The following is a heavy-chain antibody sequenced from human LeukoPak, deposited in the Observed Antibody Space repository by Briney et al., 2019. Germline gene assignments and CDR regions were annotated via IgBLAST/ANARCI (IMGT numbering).Heavy chain of an antibody. V-gene: IGHV3-23*01. D-gene: IGHD2-2*01. CDR1: GFTFSSYA. J-gene: IGHJ4*02. Sequence: AGGSLRLSCAASGFTFSSYAMSWVRQAPGKGLEWVSGISGSGGRTYYADSVKGRFTISRDNSTNTLYLQMNSLRAEDTAVYYCARLIYDLYQPYFDYWGQGPLVTVSS. CDR2: ISGSGGRT. CDR3: ARLIYDLYQPYFDY.